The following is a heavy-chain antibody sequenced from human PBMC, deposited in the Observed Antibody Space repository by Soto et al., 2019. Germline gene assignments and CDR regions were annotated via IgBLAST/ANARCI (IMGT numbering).Heavy chain of an antibody. CDR2: IIPMYGPA. V-gene: IGHV1-69*01. CDR1: GGTFSSYA. D-gene: IGHD3-10*01. Sequence: QVPLVQSGAEVKKPGSSVTVSCKASGGTFSSYAIHWVRQAPGQGLEWMGGIIPMYGPAKYAQRFQGRVTITADESTTTAYIELTSLTSQYTAVSYCARVTSMVRGVIDNWFDPWGHGTLVTVSS. J-gene: IGHJ5*02. CDR3: ARVTSMVRGVIDNWFDP.